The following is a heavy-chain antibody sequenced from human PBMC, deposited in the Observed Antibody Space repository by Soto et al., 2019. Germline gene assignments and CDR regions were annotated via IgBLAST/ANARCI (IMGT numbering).Heavy chain of an antibody. CDR2: ISGSGGST. CDR1: GFTFSSYA. D-gene: IGHD1-26*01. Sequence: GGSLRLSCAASGFTFSSYAMSWVRQAPGKGLEWVSAISGSGGSTYYADSVKGRFTISRDNSKNTLYLQMNSLRAEDTAVYYCAKATLFPEWELRRRGTLRDEFDPWGQGTLVTVSS. V-gene: IGHV3-23*01. CDR3: AKATLFPEWELRRRGTLRDEFDP. J-gene: IGHJ5*02.